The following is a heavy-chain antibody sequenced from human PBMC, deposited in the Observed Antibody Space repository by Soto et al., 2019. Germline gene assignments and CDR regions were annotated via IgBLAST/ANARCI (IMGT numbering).Heavy chain of an antibody. J-gene: IGHJ5*02. CDR1: GYTFTSYA. CDR2: INAGNGNT. D-gene: IGHD2-2*01. CDR3: ARDGNPYELLSPRIDP. Sequence: ASVKVSCKASGYTFTSYAMHWVRQAPGQRLEWMGWINAGNGNTKYSQKFQGRVTITRDTSASTAYMELSSLRSEETAVYYCARDGNPYELLSPRIDPWGQGTLVTVSS. V-gene: IGHV1-3*01.